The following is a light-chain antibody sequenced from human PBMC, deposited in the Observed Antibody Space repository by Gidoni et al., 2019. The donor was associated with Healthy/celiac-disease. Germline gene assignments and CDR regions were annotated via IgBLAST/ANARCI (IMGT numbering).Light chain of an antibody. V-gene: IGKV1-39*01. Sequence: EIQMTQSPSSLSASVGDRVTITCRAIQSISSYLNWYQQKPGKAPKLLISAESSLQRGVPPRFRGSGSVTDSTLTISSLQPADFATYYCQQSYRTRWTFGQGTKLEIK. CDR2: AES. J-gene: IGKJ2*02. CDR1: QSISSY. CDR3: QQSYRTRWT.